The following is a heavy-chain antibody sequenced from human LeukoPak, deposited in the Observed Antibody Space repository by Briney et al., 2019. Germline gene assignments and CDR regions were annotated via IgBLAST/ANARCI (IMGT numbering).Heavy chain of an antibody. D-gene: IGHD6-13*01. CDR2: INAGNGNT. CDR3: ARADSSSWLEYYFDY. Sequence: APVKVSCKASGYTFTSYAMHWVRQAPGQRLEWMGWINAGNGNTKYSQKFQGRVTITRDTSASTAYMELSSLRSEDTAVYYCARADSSSWLEYYFDYWGQGTLVTVSS. V-gene: IGHV1-3*01. CDR1: GYTFTSYA. J-gene: IGHJ4*02.